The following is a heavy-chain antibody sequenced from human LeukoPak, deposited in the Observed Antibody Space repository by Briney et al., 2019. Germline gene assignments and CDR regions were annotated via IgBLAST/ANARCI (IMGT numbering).Heavy chain of an antibody. CDR1: GYTFIGSY. J-gene: IGHJ5*02. Sequence: ASVKVSCKASGYTFIGSYMHWVRQAPGQGLEWMGWINPNSGDTNYAQKFQGRVTMTRDTSISTAYMELNRLRSDDTAVYYCARDNWSDPWGQGTLVTVSS. CDR2: INPNSGDT. V-gene: IGHV1-2*02. CDR3: ARDNWSDP.